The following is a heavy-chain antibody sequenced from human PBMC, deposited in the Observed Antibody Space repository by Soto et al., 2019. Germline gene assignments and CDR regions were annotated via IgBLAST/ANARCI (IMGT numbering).Heavy chain of an antibody. V-gene: IGHV3-74*01. D-gene: IGHD1-26*01. J-gene: IGHJ6*02. CDR1: GFSFSSYF. Sequence: EVQLVESGGGSVQPGGSLRLSCAASGFSFSSYFMAWVRQAPGEGLVSVSHVPGDGSRASYADSVRGRFTISRDNAKNTLYLQMDSLRGEDTAIYYCARENWYSLDVWGQGTTVTVSS. CDR2: VPGDGSRA. CDR3: ARENWYSLDV.